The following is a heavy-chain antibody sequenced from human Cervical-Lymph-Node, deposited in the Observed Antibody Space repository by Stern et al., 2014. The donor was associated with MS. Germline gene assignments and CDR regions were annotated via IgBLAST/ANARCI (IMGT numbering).Heavy chain of an antibody. Sequence: VQLVESGSELKKPGASVKVSCKAFGYTFTTYAMNWVRQAPGQGLEWLGLINTNTGNPTYAQGFTGRFVFSLDPSVSTAYLQINSLKTDDTAVYYCARSLKYYFDYWGQGTLVTVSS. CDR2: INTNTGNP. J-gene: IGHJ4*02. CDR1: GYTFTTYA. V-gene: IGHV7-4-1*02. CDR3: ARSLKYYFDY.